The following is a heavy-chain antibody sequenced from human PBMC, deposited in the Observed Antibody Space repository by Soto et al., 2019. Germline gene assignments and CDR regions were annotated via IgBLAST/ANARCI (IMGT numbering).Heavy chain of an antibody. CDR3: ARRYSSGDVAFDI. J-gene: IGHJ3*02. CDR2: INPSGGST. V-gene: IGHV1-46*01. Sequence: QVQLVQSGAEVKKPGASVKVSCKASGYTFTSYYIHWVRQAPGQGLEWMGIINPSGGSTSYAQKFQGRVTMTSDTSASTVFIEVSSLRSEDTAVYYCARRYSSGDVAFDIWGQGTMVTVSS. D-gene: IGHD2-15*01. CDR1: GYTFTSYY.